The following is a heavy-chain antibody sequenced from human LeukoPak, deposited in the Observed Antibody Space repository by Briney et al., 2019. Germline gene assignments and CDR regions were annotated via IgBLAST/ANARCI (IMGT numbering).Heavy chain of an antibody. CDR2: ISSSSGYI. Sequence: GGSLRLSCAASGFTFSSYGMSWVRQAPGKGLEWVSSISSSSGYIYYADSVKGRFTISRDDAKNSLSLQMNSLRAEDTAVYYCARSGIKMVRGVIIKSPYHMDVWGKGTTVTVSS. CDR1: GFTFSSYG. J-gene: IGHJ6*03. D-gene: IGHD3-10*01. CDR3: ARSGIKMVRGVIIKSPYHMDV. V-gene: IGHV3-21*01.